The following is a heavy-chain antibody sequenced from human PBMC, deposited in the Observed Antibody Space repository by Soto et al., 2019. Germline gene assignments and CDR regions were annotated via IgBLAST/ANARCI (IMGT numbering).Heavy chain of an antibody. D-gene: IGHD2-2*01. CDR2: ISAYNGNT. CDR3: ARASLCSSTSCYRARDDY. Sequence: ASVKVSCKASGYTFTSYGISWVRQAPGQGLEWMGWISAYNGNTNYAQKLQGRVTMTTDTSTSTAYMELRSLRSDDTAVYYCARASLCSSTSCYRARDDYWGQGTLVTVSS. V-gene: IGHV1-18*01. J-gene: IGHJ4*02. CDR1: GYTFTSYG.